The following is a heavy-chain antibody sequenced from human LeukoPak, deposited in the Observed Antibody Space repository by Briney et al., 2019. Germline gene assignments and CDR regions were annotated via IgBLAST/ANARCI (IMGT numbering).Heavy chain of an antibody. V-gene: IGHV3-15*01. CDR2: IKSKTDGGTT. CDR1: GFTFSNAR. J-gene: IGHJ6*02. D-gene: IGHD2-15*01. Sequence: GGSLRLSCAASGFTFSNARMSWVRQAPGKGLEWVGRIKSKTDGGTTDYAAPVKGRFTISRDDSKNTLYLQMNSLKTEDTAVYYCTTDPADSKYYYYYGMDVWGQGTTVTVSS. CDR3: TTDPADSKYYYYYGMDV.